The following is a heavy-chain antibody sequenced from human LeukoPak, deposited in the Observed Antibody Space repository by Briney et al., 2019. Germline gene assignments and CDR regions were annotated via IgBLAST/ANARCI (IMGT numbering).Heavy chain of an antibody. J-gene: IGHJ6*02. D-gene: IGHD2-15*01. V-gene: IGHV1-69*13. CDR2: IIPIFGTA. Sequence: GASVKVSCKASGGTFSSYAISWVRQAPGQGLEWMGGIIPIFGTATYAQKFQGRVTITADESTSTAYMELSSLRSEDTAVYYCARAMPERYCSGGSCYDGHYYYYYGMDVWGQGTTVTVSS. CDR3: ARAMPERYCSGGSCYDGHYYYYYGMDV. CDR1: GGTFSSYA.